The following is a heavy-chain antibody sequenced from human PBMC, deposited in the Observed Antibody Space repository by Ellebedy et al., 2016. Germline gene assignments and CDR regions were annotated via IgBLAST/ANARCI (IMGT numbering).Heavy chain of an antibody. CDR3: ARGLTPHFDS. CDR1: GGSITSDY. CDR2: VDSSGKT. V-gene: IGHV4-4*07. J-gene: IGHJ4*02. Sequence: GSLRLSCTVSGGSITSDYWSWIRQPAGKGLEWIGRVDSSGKTNYNPSLKNRVTMSLDTSNNQFSLKLTSVTAADTGVYYCARGLTPHFDSWGQGTLVTVSS. D-gene: IGHD2-21*01.